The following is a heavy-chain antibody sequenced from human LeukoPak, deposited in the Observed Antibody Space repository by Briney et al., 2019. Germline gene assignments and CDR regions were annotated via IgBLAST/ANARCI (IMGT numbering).Heavy chain of an antibody. D-gene: IGHD1-26*01. CDR2: INPNSGGT. V-gene: IGHV1-2*02. CDR3: ARSASYYDDAFDI. J-gene: IGHJ3*02. Sequence: ASVKVSCKASGYTFADYYMQWVRQAPGQGLEWMGWINPNSGGTNYAQKFQGRVTMTTDTSTSTAYMELRSLRSDDTAVYYCARSASYYDDAFDIWGQGTMVTVSS. CDR1: GYTFADYY.